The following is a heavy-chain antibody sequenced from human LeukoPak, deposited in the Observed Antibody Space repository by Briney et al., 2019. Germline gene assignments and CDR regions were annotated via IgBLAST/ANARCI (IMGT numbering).Heavy chain of an antibody. Sequence: GGSLRLSCAASGFTFSSYEMNWVRQAPGKGLEWVSYISSSGSTIYYADSVKGRFTISRDNAKNSLYLQMNSLRAEDTAVYYCARGPYDSSGYYSDYWGQGTLVTVSS. V-gene: IGHV3-48*03. CDR2: ISSSGSTI. D-gene: IGHD3-22*01. CDR3: ARGPYDSSGYYSDY. CDR1: GFTFSSYE. J-gene: IGHJ4*02.